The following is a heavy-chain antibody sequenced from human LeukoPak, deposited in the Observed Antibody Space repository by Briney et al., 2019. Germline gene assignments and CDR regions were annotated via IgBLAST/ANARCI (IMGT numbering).Heavy chain of an antibody. CDR2: ISSSSSYI. V-gene: IGHV3-21*01. Sequence: GGSLRPSCAASGFTFSSYSMNWVRQAPGKGLEWVSSISSSSSYIYYADSVKGRFTISRDNAKNSLYLQMNSLRAEDTAVYYCARAYGSGSYSLWAFDIWGQGTMVTVSS. CDR3: ARAYGSGSYSLWAFDI. CDR1: GFTFSSYS. D-gene: IGHD3-10*01. J-gene: IGHJ3*02.